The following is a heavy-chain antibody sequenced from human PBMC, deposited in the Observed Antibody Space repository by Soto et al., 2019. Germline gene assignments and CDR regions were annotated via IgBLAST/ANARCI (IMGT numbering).Heavy chain of an antibody. D-gene: IGHD6-13*01. V-gene: IGHV1-58*01. CDR1: GFTLTNSS. CDR3: AADRRQQLVPVHFDY. J-gene: IGHJ4*02. CDR2: IVVGSGNT. Sequence: GASVKVSCKASGFTLTNSSVQWVRQALGKSPEWIGWIVVGSGNTNYAQKFQERVTITRDMSTSTAYMELSSLRSEDTAVYYCAADRRQQLVPVHFDYWGQGTLVTVSS.